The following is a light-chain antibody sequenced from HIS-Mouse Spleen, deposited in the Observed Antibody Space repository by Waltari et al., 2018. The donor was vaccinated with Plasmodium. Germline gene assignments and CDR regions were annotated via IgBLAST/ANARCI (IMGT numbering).Light chain of an antibody. Sequence: DIVMTQSPDSLAVSLGERATINCKSSQSVLYSSNNKKYLAWYQQKPGQPPKLLIYWASTRESGVPDRFGGSGSGTDFTLTISSLQAEDVAVYYCQQYYSTPWTFGQGTKVEIK. CDR1: QSVLYSSNNKKY. CDR3: QQYYSTPWT. CDR2: WAS. J-gene: IGKJ1*01. V-gene: IGKV4-1*01.